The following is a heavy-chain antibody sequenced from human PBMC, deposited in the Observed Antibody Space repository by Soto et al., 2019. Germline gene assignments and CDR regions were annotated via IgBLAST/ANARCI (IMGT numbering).Heavy chain of an antibody. CDR3: ATAYYLSDYFYHGMDV. CDR1: GFTFSSYG. CDR2: IWYDGSNK. D-gene: IGHD3-10*01. J-gene: IGHJ6*02. V-gene: IGHV3-30*02. Sequence: PGGSLRLSCAASGFTFSSYGMHWVRQAPGKGLEWVAVIWYDGSNKYYADSVRGRFTISRDNSKNTLYLQMNSLRDEDTAVYYCATAYYLSDYFYHGMDVWGQGTTVTVSS.